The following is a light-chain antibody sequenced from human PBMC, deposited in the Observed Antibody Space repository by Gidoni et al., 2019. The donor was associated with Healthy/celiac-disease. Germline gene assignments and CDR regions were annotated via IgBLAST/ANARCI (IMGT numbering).Light chain of an antibody. CDR2: KAS. CDR1: QSISTW. J-gene: IGKJ4*01. CDR3: QQYNSYPLT. Sequence: DIQMTQSPSTLSASIGDRVTITCRASQSISTWLAWYQQKSGKAPKLLIYKASSLESGVPSRFSGSGYGTEFTLTISSLQPDDFATYYCQQYNSYPLTFGGGTKVEIK. V-gene: IGKV1-5*03.